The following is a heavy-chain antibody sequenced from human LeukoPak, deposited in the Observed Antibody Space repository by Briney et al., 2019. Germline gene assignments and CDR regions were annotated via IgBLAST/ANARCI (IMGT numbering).Heavy chain of an antibody. CDR3: ATSTEVSRGYYGMDV. CDR2: VDPEDGET. D-gene: IGHD1-14*01. CDR1: GYTFTDSY. J-gene: IGHJ6*02. Sequence: ASVRLSFKVSGYTFTDSYIHWVQHAPGKGLERVGLVDPEDGETIYAEKFQGRVTITADTSADTVYMELSSLRSEDTAVYYCATSTEVSRGYYGMDVWGQGTTVSVS. V-gene: IGHV1-69-2*01.